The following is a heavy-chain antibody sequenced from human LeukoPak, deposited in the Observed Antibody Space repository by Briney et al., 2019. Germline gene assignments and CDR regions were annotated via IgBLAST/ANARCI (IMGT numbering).Heavy chain of an antibody. V-gene: IGHV3-23*01. CDR3: SRHNSFIPY. CDR1: GFTFNYYA. CDR2: ISDNEGRT. D-gene: IGHD6-6*01. J-gene: IGHJ4*02. Sequence: PGGSLRLSCAASGFTFNYYAIIWVRQAPGKGLEWVAGISDNEGRTYYTDSVKGRFTISRDNTKNTVYLQMHNLRAHDTAVHFFSRHNSFIPYWGQGTPVTVSS.